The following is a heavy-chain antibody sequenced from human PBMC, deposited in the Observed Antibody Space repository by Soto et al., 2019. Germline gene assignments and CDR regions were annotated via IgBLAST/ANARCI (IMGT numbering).Heavy chain of an antibody. Sequence: SETLSLTCTVSGCSISTYYWSWIRQPPGKGLEWIGYIYYSGSTNYNPSLKSRVTISVDTSKNQFSLKLSSVTAADTAVYYCARGNYDFLTGYYIEYFDYWGQGTLVTVSS. CDR2: IYYSGST. CDR1: GCSISTYY. CDR3: ARGNYDFLTGYYIEYFDY. V-gene: IGHV4-59*01. J-gene: IGHJ4*02. D-gene: IGHD3-9*01.